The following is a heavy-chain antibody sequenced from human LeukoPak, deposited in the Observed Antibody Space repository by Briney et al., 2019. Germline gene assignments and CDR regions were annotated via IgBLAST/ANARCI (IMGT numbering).Heavy chain of an antibody. CDR3: VRHFHGSGYVVDL. D-gene: IGHD6-13*01. CDR1: SGSISSTSYY. V-gene: IGHV4-39*01. Sequence: SETLSLTCTAFSGSISSTSYYWGWIRQAPGKGLEWIGGIIYSGNTYYNPSLKSRVTISVDTTKNQFSLKLTSVTAADTAVYFCVRHFHGSGYVVDLWGPGTLVTVSS. J-gene: IGHJ5*02. CDR2: IIYSGNT.